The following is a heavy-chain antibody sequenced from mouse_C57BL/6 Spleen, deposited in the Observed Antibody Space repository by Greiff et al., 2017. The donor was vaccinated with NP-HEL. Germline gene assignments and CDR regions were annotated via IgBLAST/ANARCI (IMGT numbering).Heavy chain of an antibody. Sequence: VQLKESGPGLVKPSQSLSLTCSVTGYSITSGYYWNWIRQFPGNKLEWMGYISYAGSNYYNPSLKNRISITRDTSKNQFFLKLNSVTTEDTATYYCARGPPMDYWGQGTSVTVSS. CDR3: ARGPPMDY. V-gene: IGHV3-6*01. CDR2: ISYAGSN. J-gene: IGHJ4*01. CDR1: GYSITSGYY. D-gene: IGHD3-3*01.